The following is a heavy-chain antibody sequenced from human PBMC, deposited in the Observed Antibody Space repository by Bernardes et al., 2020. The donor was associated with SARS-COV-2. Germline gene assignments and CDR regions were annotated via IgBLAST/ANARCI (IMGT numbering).Heavy chain of an antibody. CDR3: ATVVGYSYGGGWFDP. J-gene: IGHJ5*02. CDR1: GYHFVNYG. CDR2: ISGYNGDT. D-gene: IGHD5-18*01. V-gene: IGHV1-18*01. Sequence: ASVKVSCKASGYHFVNYGISWVRQAPGQGLEWMGWISGYNGDTSYAQMFQDRVTMTTDTSTNTAYMELRSLRSDDTAVYYCATVVGYSYGGGWFDPWGQGSLVTVSS.